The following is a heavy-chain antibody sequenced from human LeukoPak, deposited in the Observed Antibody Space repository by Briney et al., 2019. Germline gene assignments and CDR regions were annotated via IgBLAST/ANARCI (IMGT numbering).Heavy chain of an antibody. D-gene: IGHD6-25*01. CDR3: ARKPAPAD. CDR2: ISRGGIS. V-gene: IGHV3-69-1*02. J-gene: IGHJ4*02. CDR1: GFTFSVYD. Sequence: GGSLRLSCAASGFTFSVYDMYWIRQSPGKGLECVSVISRGGISYYADSVKGRFTISRDNAKNTLYLQMNSLRAEDTAVYYCARKPAPADWGQGTLVTVSS.